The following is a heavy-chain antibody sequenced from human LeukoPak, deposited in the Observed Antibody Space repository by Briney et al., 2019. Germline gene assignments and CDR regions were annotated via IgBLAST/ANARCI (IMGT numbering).Heavy chain of an antibody. J-gene: IGHJ4*02. CDR1: GFTFSNAW. CDR2: IKSKTDSGTT. Sequence: SGGSLRLSCAASGFTFSNAWMSWVRQAPGKGLEWVGRIKSKTDSGTTDYAAPVKGRFTISRDDSKNTLYLQMNSLKTEDTAVYYYTVCSELFDYWGQGTLVTVSS. CDR3: TVCSELFDY. D-gene: IGHD1-26*01. V-gene: IGHV3-15*01.